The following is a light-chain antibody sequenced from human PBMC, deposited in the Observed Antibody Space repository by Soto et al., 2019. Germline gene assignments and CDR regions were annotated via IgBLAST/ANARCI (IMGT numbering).Light chain of an antibody. V-gene: IGKV1-33*01. CDR3: QQYDNLSLT. CDR1: QDISNY. CDR2: DAS. Sequence: DIPMTQSPSSLSASVGDRVTITCQASQDISNYLNWYQPKPGKAPKLLIYDASNLETGVPSRFSGSGSGTDFTFTISSLQPEDIATYYCQQYDNLSLTFGGGTKVEIK. J-gene: IGKJ4*01.